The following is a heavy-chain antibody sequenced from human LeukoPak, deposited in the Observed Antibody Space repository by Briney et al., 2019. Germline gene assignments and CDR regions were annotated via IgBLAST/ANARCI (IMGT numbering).Heavy chain of an antibody. V-gene: IGHV4-59*01. CDR1: GGSISSYY. J-gene: IGHJ4*02. CDR3: ARGRLHWFREDYYFDY. D-gene: IGHD3-10*01. Sequence: SETLSLTCTVSGGSISSYYWSWIRQPPGKGLEWIGYIYYSGSTNYNPSLKSRVTISVDTSKNQFSLKLSSVTAADTAVYYCARGRLHWFREDYYFDYWGQGTLVTVSS. CDR2: IYYSGST.